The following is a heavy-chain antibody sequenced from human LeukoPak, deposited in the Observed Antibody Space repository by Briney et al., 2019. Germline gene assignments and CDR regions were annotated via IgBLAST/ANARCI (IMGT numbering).Heavy chain of an antibody. D-gene: IGHD1-1*01. V-gene: IGHV4-31*03. Sequence: SQTLSLTCTVSGGSISGGGYYWSWIRQHPGKGLEWIGYIYYSGSTYYNPSLKSRVTISVDTSKNQFSLKLTSVTAAATAVYYCARVNWNYYYGMDVWGQGTTVTVSS. CDR2: IYYSGST. J-gene: IGHJ6*02. CDR1: GGSISGGGYY. CDR3: ARVNWNYYYGMDV.